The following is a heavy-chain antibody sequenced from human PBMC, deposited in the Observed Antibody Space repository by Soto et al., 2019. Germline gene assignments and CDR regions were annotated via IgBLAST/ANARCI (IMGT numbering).Heavy chain of an antibody. CDR3: ANCAREFYATLHRYYYYYMDV. CDR1: GGSISSYY. Sequence: PSETLSLTCTVSGGSISSYYWSWIRQPPGKGLEWIGYIYYSGSTNYNPSLKSRVTISVDTSKNQFSLKLSSVTAADTAVYYCANCAREFYATLHRYYYYYMDVWGKGTTVPVSS. D-gene: IGHD3-9*01. CDR2: IYYSGST. V-gene: IGHV4-59*01. J-gene: IGHJ6*03.